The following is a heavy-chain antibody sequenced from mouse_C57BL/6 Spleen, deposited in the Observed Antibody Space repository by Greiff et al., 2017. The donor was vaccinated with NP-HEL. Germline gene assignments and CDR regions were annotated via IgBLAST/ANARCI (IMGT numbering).Heavy chain of an antibody. J-gene: IGHJ4*01. Sequence: VKLMESGPGLVAPSQSLSITCTVSGFSLTSYGVHWVRQPPGKGLEWLVVIWSDGSTTYNSALKSRLSISKDNSKSQVFLKMNSLQTDDTAMYYCARHFYYGTYYAMDYWGQGTSVTVSS. CDR2: IWSDGST. CDR1: GFSLTSYG. CDR3: ARHFYYGTYYAMDY. D-gene: IGHD2-1*01. V-gene: IGHV2-6-1*01.